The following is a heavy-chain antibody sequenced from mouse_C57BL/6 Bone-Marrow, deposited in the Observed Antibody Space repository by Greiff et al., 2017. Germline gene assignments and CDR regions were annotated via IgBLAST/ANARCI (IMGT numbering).Heavy chain of an antibody. CDR2: ISSGSSTI. D-gene: IGHD2-12*01. CDR1: GFTFSDYG. V-gene: IGHV5-17*01. J-gene: IGHJ3*01. CDR3: ERGDYNYDGAWFAY. Sequence: VRLQQSGGGLVKPGGSLKLSCAASGFTFSDYGMHWVRQAPEKGLAWVAYISSGSSTIYYAVTVKGRFTISRDNAKNPLFLQMTSLRSEETAMYYGERGDYNYDGAWFAYWGQGTLVTVSA.